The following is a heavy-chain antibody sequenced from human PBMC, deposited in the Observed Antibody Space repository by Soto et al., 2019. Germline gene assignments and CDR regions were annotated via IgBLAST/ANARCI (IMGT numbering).Heavy chain of an antibody. CDR2: IYHGGST. V-gene: IGHV4-4*02. CDR3: ARSYFGADY. Sequence: QVQLQESGPGLVKPSETLSLTCTVSGGSISSSNWWNWVRQHPGKGLEWSVEIYHGGSTTYNPSLKSRVTLSVDTSTTPFSLMLSSVTAAGTAVYYCARSYFGADYWGQGALVTVSS. D-gene: IGHD3-10*01. CDR1: GGSISSSNW. J-gene: IGHJ4*02.